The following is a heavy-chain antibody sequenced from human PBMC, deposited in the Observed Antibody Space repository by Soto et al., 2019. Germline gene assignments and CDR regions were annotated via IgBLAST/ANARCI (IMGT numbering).Heavy chain of an antibody. D-gene: IGHD5-12*01. Sequence: SETLSLTCAVYGGSFSGYYWSWIRQPPGKGLEWIGEINHSGSTNYNPSLKSRVTISVDTSKNQFSLKLSSVTAAGTAVYYCATGWYGGYPRRTRFDYWGQGTLVTVSS. J-gene: IGHJ4*02. V-gene: IGHV4-34*01. CDR1: GGSFSGYY. CDR3: ATGWYGGYPRRTRFDY. CDR2: INHSGST.